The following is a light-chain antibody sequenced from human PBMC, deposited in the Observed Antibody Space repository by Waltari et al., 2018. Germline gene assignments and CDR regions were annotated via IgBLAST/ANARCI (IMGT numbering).Light chain of an antibody. CDR3: QQYYRSRT. V-gene: IGKV4-1*01. J-gene: IGKJ1*01. Sequence: DIVMTQSPDSLAVSLGERATISCRSSQSVLYNSNDKNYLAWHQQKPGQPPRLLIYWASTRESGVPDRFSGSWSGTDFTLTISNLQAEDVAVYYCQQYYRSRTFGQGTKVEIK. CDR2: WAS. CDR1: QSVLYNSNDKNY.